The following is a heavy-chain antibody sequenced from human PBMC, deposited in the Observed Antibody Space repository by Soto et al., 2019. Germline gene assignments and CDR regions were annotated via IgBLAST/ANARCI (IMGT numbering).Heavy chain of an antibody. V-gene: IGHV3-74*01. CDR3: ARAFLWSCISTSSYALYYYYCMDV. CDR2: INSDGSST. J-gene: IGHJ6*04. D-gene: IGHD2-2*01. CDR1: GFTFSSYW. Sequence: GGSLRLSCAASGFTFSSYWMHWVRQAPGKGLVWVSRINSDGSSTSYADSVKGRFTISRDNAKNTLYLQMNSLRAEDTAVYYCARAFLWSCISTSSYALYYYYCMDVWGKGTTVTVSS.